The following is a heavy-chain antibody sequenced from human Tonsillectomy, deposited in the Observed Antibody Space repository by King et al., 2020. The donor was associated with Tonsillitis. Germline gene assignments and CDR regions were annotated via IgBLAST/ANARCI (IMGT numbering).Heavy chain of an antibody. Sequence: QLVQSGGGLVQPGGSLRLSCAASGFTFSDHYMDWVRQAPGMGLEWVGRTRNKANSYTTEYAASVKGRFTISRDDSKNSLYLQMNSLKTEDTAVYYCARSKSGGLFDYWGQGTLVTVSS. J-gene: IGHJ4*02. CDR1: GFTFSDHY. CDR3: ARSKSGGLFDY. CDR2: TRNKANSYTT. V-gene: IGHV3-72*01. D-gene: IGHD4-23*01.